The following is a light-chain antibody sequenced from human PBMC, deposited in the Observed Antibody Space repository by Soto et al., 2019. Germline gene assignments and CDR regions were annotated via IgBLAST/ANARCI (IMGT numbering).Light chain of an antibody. Sequence: EIVMTQSPATLSVSPGERATLSCRASQSVSGSYLAWYQQKPGQAPRLLISGASSRATGIPDRFSGSGSGTDFTLTISRLEPEDFAVYYCQQSASSPLTFGGGTKVDIK. CDR2: GAS. J-gene: IGKJ4*01. V-gene: IGKV3-20*01. CDR3: QQSASSPLT. CDR1: QSVSGSY.